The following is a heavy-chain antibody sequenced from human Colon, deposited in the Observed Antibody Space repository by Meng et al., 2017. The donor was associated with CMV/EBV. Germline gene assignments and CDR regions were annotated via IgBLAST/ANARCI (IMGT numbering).Heavy chain of an antibody. J-gene: IGHJ6*02. CDR3: ARGRVATGYYYYGMDV. CDR1: GYTFTSYD. V-gene: IGHV1-8*03. D-gene: IGHD1-26*01. CDR2: MNPNSGNT. Sequence: ASVKVSCKASGYTFTSYDINWVRPATGQGLEWMGWMNPNSGNTGYAQKFQGRVTITRNTSISTAYMELSSLRSEDTAVYYCARGRVATGYYYYGMDVWGQGTTVTVSS.